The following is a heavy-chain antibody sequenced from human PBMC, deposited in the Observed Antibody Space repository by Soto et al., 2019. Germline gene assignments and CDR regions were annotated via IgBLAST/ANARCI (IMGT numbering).Heavy chain of an antibody. CDR3: ASPAAMGTGYYGMDV. J-gene: IGHJ6*02. V-gene: IGHV4-34*01. CDR1: GGSISSYY. D-gene: IGHD2-2*01. Sequence: SETLSLTCTVSGGSISSYYWSWIRQPPGKGLEWIGEINHSGSTNYNPSLKSRVTISVDTSKNQFSLKLSSVTAADTAVYYCASPAAMGTGYYGMDVWGQGTTVTVSS. CDR2: INHSGST.